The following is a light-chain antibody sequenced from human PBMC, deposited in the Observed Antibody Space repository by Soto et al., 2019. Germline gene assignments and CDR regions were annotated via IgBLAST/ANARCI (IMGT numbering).Light chain of an antibody. Sequence: TQSPTTLSLSPGERATLSRRASQGVSSNLAWYQQKPGQAPRLLIYGASTRATGIPARFSGSGSGTEFTLTISSLRSEDFAVYYCQQYNNWPTWTFGQGTKVDIK. CDR1: QGVSSN. CDR2: GAS. J-gene: IGKJ1*01. V-gene: IGKV3-15*01. CDR3: QQYNNWPTWT.